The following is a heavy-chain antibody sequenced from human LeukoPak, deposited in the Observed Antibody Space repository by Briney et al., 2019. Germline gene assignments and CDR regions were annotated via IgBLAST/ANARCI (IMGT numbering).Heavy chain of an antibody. CDR1: GFTFSSYA. V-gene: IGHV3-30-3*01. CDR2: ISYDGSNK. D-gene: IGHD3-3*01. J-gene: IGHJ4*02. Sequence: GGSLRLSCAASGFTFSSYAMHWVRQAPGKGLEWVAVISYDGSNKYYADSVKGRFTISRDNSKNTLYLQMNSLRAEDTAVYYCARDDEQESIFGVVMHFDYWGQGTLVTVSS. CDR3: ARDDEQESIFGVVMHFDY.